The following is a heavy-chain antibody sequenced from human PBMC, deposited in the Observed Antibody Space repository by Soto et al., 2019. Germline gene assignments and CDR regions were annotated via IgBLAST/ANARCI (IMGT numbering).Heavy chain of an antibody. CDR2: IYYSGST. Sequence: SETLSLTCTVSGGSISSYYWSWIRQPPGKGLEWIGYIYYSGSTNYNPSLKSRVTISVDTSKNQFSLKLGSVTAADTAVYYCARVQQASYDYIWGSYRPRTDAFDIWGQGTMVTVSS. CDR1: GGSISSYY. D-gene: IGHD3-16*02. CDR3: ARVQQASYDYIWGSYRPRTDAFDI. J-gene: IGHJ3*02. V-gene: IGHV4-59*01.